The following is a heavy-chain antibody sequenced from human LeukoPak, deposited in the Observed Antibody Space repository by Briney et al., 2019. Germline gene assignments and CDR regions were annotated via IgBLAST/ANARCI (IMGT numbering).Heavy chain of an antibody. CDR1: SGSISTSNYY. J-gene: IGHJ6*03. V-gene: IGHV4-39*01. Sequence: PSETLSLTCTVSSGSISTSNYYWGWVRQPPGKALEWIANIYYSGSTYYNPSLKSRVTISVDTSKNQLSLKLSAVTAADTAVYYCASVRRGFGESSKYYSYYYMDVWGNGTTVPIS. D-gene: IGHD3-10*01. CDR3: ASVRRGFGESSKYYSYYYMDV. CDR2: IYYSGST.